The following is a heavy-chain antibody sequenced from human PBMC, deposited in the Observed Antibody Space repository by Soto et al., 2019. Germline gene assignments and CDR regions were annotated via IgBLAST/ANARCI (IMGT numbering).Heavy chain of an antibody. CDR3: ARDFCSGGTCNDF. CDR1: GYTFTDYY. D-gene: IGHD2-15*01. V-gene: IGHV1-2*04. J-gene: IGHJ4*02. CDR2: INPNSGGT. Sequence: GASVKVPCKASGYTFTDYYMHWVRQAPGQGLEWMGCINPNSGGTKYVQKFQGWVTMTRDTSINTAYMELSRLRSDDTAVYYCARDFCSGGTCNDFWGQGTLVTVSS.